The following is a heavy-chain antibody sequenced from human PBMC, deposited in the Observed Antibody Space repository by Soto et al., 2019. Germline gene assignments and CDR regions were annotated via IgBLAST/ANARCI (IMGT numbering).Heavy chain of an antibody. D-gene: IGHD3-3*01. J-gene: IGHJ6*02. V-gene: IGHV3-74*01. CDR1: GFTFRDHG. Sequence: GGPLRLSWGASGFTFRDHGGHWVSNKPGKGLVWVSRINSDGSSTSYADSVKGRFTISRDNAKNTLYLQMNSLRAEDTAVYYCAKSGAIRLRFLEWRFPGGMDVWVQGTTVPVSS. CDR2: INSDGSST. CDR3: AKSGAIRLRFLEWRFPGGMDV.